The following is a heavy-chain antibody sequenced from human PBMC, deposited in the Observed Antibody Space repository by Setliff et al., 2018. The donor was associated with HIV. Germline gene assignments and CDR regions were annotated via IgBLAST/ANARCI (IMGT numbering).Heavy chain of an antibody. CDR2: INTGNENT. CDR1: GYTFSQYA. D-gene: IGHD1-26*01. CDR3: ARVSGGRPGNYYYAMDV. J-gene: IGHJ6*02. Sequence: ASVKVSCKASGYTFSQYALHWVRQAPGQRLEWMGWINTGNENTRYSQKVQGRVSIIRDTSENTAYMELTNLRSDDADIYYCARVSGGRPGNYYYAMDVWGQGSTVTVSS. V-gene: IGHV1-3*04.